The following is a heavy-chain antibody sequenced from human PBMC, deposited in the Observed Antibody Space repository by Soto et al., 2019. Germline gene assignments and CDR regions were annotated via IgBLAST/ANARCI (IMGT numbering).Heavy chain of an antibody. V-gene: IGHV4-34*02. J-gene: IGHJ5*02. CDR1: GGSVNGYY. Sequence: QVHLQQWGAGLLKPSETLSLTCAVYGGSVNGYYWNWIRQPPGKGLEWIGEINHTGGTHYNPSLKSRGTMFVDPSKNQFPLRLSSATAADTAIIYRATRITVFGLLIPPFDPWGQGTQVTVSS. CDR2: INHTGGT. CDR3: ATRITVFGLLIPPFDP. D-gene: IGHD3-3*01.